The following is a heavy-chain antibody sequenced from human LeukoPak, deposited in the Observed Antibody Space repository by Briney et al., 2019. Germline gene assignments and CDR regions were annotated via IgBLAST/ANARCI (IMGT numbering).Heavy chain of an antibody. V-gene: IGHV4-34*01. CDR1: GGSFSGYY. CDR3: ARVGATINYFDY. D-gene: IGHD5-12*01. Sequence: PSETLSLTCAVYGGSFSGYYWSWIRQPPGKGLEWIGEINHSGSTNYSPSLKSRVTISVDTSKNQFSLKLSSVTAADTAVYYCARVGATINYFDYWGQGTLVTVSS. J-gene: IGHJ4*02. CDR2: INHSGST.